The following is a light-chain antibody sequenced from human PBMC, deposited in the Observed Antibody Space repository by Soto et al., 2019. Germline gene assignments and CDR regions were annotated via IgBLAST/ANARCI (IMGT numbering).Light chain of an antibody. CDR3: CSYAGSKV. Sequence: HCVLTQPASVSGSPVQSITISCTGTSSDVGSYNLVSWYQQHPGKAPKLMIYEVSKRPSGVSNRFSGSKSGNTASLTISGLQAEDEADYYCCSYAGSKVFGTGTRSPS. CDR2: EVS. V-gene: IGLV2-23*02. J-gene: IGLJ1*01. CDR1: SSDVGSYNL.